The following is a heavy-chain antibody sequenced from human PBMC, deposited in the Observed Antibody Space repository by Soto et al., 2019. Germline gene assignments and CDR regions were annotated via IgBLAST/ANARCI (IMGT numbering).Heavy chain of an antibody. J-gene: IGHJ4*02. CDR3: ARGGVAAAGGQSHFDY. Sequence: SETLSLTCAVYGGSFSGYYWSWIRQPPGKGLEWIGEINHSGSTNYNPSLKSRVTISVDTSKNQFSLKLSSVTAADTAVYYCARGGVAAAGGQSHFDYWGQGTLVTVSS. CDR1: GGSFSGYY. CDR2: INHSGST. V-gene: IGHV4-34*01. D-gene: IGHD6-13*01.